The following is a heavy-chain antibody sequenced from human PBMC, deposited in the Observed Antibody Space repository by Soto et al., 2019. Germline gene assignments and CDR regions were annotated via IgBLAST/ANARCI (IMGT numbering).Heavy chain of an antibody. V-gene: IGHV4-39*07. CDR3: ARGLSFGSGSHHLNWFDP. CDR2: FYYSGST. Sequence: PSETLSLTCTVSGGAISSSSYYWGWIRQPPGKGLEWIGSFYYSGSTYYNPSLKSRVSISVDTSKNQFSLKLSSVSAADTAVYYCARGLSFGSGSHHLNWFDPWGQGTLVTVSS. D-gene: IGHD3-10*01. J-gene: IGHJ5*02. CDR1: GGAISSSSYY.